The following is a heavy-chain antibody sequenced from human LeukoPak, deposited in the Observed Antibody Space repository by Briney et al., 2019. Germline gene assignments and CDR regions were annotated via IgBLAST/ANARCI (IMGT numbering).Heavy chain of an antibody. CDR3: ARQGEVNYDSSGPDY. D-gene: IGHD3-22*01. CDR2: IYPGDSDT. J-gene: IGHJ4*02. V-gene: IGHV5-51*01. CDR1: GYSFTSYW. Sequence: PGESLKISCKGSGYSFTSYWIGWVRQMPGKGLEWMGIIYPGDSDTRYSPSFQGQITISADKSISTAYLQWSSLKASDTAMYYCARQGEVNYDSSGPDYWGQGTLVTVSS.